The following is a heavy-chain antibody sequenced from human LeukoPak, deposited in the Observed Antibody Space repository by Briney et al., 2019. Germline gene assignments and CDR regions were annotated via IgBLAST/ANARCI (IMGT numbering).Heavy chain of an antibody. CDR1: GFTFSSYA. CDR2: ISSNGGST. Sequence: GGSLRLSCAASGFTFSSYAMHWVRQAPGKGLEYVSAISSNGGSTYYANSVKGRFTISRDNSENTLYLQMGSLRAEDMAVYYCARAPYCSSTSCARSYFDYWGQGTLVTVSS. V-gene: IGHV3-64*01. CDR3: ARAPYCSSTSCARSYFDY. J-gene: IGHJ4*02. D-gene: IGHD2-2*01.